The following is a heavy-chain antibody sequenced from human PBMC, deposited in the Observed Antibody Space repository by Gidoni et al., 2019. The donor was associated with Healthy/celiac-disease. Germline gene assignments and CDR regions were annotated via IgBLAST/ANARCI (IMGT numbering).Heavy chain of an antibody. CDR3: AREFRHFYDSSGCHY. D-gene: IGHD3-22*01. CDR1: GYTFTSSY. V-gene: IGHV1-46*01. CDR2: INPSGGST. Sequence: QVQLVQSGTEVKKPGASVKVSCKDSGYTFTSSYMHGVRPAPGQGLEWMGIINPSGGSTSYAQKFQGRVTMTRDTSTSTVYMELSSLRSEDTAVYYCAREFRHFYDSSGCHYWGQGTLVTVSS. J-gene: IGHJ4*02.